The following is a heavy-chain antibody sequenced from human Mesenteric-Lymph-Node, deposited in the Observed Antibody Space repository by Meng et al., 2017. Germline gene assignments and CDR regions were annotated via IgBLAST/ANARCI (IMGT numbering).Heavy chain of an antibody. J-gene: IGHJ4*02. CDR2: IKHDESEN. Sequence: GGSLRLSCAASGFTFSSYWMTWVRQAPGKGLEWVANIKHDESENFYVDSVKGRFTISRDNAENSLHLQMHRLRVEDTAVYYCARGWVTTVTTLDYWGQGTLVTVSS. V-gene: IGHV3-7*01. D-gene: IGHD4-17*01. CDR3: ARGWVTTVTTLDY. CDR1: GFTFSSYW.